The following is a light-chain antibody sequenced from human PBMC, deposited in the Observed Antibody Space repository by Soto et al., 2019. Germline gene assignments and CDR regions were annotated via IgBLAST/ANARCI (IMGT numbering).Light chain of an antibody. CDR1: QSVSSY. CDR3: QQRSNWPPIA. Sequence: EIVLTQSPATLSLSPGERAPLSCRASQSVSSYLAWYQQKPCQAHRLLIYDASNRATGIPARFSGSGSGTDFTLTISSLEPEDFAVYYGQQRSNWPPIAVGQGTKLEIK. CDR2: DAS. J-gene: IGKJ5*01. V-gene: IGKV3-11*01.